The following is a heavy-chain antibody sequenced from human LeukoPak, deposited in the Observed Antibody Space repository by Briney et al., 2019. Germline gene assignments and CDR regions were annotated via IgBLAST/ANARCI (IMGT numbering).Heavy chain of an antibody. CDR3: AKPYYIAAAGMGRVIDY. V-gene: IGHV3-23*01. CDR2: ISGSGGST. J-gene: IGHJ4*02. D-gene: IGHD6-13*01. CDR1: GFTFSSYA. Sequence: GGSLRLSCAASGFTFSSYAMSCVRQAPGKGLEWVSAISGSGGSTYYADSVKGRFTISRDNSKNTLYLQMNSLRAEDTAVYYCAKPYYIAAAGMGRVIDYWGQGTLVTVSS.